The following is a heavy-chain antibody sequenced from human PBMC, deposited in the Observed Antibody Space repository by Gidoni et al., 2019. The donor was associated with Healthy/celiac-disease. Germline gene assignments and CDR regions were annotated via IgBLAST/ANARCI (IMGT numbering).Heavy chain of an antibody. D-gene: IGHD1-1*01. V-gene: IGHV1-69*02. CDR3: ARVGGLERTTGGY. J-gene: IGHJ4*02. Sequence: QVQLVQSGAEVKKPGSSVKVSCQASGCPFSSYTISWVRQAPGQGLEWMGRIIPILGIANYAQKFQGRVTITADKSTSTAYMELSSLRSEDTAVYYCARVGGLERTTGGYWGQGTLVTVSS. CDR1: GCPFSSYT. CDR2: IIPILGIA.